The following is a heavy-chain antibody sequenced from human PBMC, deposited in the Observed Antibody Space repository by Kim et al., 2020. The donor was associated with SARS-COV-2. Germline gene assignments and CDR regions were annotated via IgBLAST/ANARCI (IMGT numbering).Heavy chain of an antibody. Sequence: SGPTLVNPTQTLTLTCTFSGFSLSTSGVGVGWIRQPPGKALEWLALIYWDDDKRYSPSLKSRLTITKDTSKNQVVLTMTNMNPVDTATYYSSHNVRLRFGELSWGNTWFDPWGQGTLVTVSS. CDR2: IYWDDDK. D-gene: IGHD3-10*01. V-gene: IGHV2-5*02. CDR1: GFSLSTSGVG. CDR3: SHNVRLRFGELSWGNTWFDP. J-gene: IGHJ5*02.